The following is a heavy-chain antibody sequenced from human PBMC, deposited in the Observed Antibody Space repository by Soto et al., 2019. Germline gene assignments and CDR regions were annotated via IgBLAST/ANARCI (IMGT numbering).Heavy chain of an antibody. Sequence: TLSLTCTVSGGSISSGGYYWSWIRQHPGKGLEWIGYIYYSGSTYYNPSLKSRVTISVDTSKNQFSLKLSSVTAADTAVYYCARVRSYGRTVYYFDYWGQGTLVTVSS. D-gene: IGHD5-18*01. CDR2: IYYSGST. CDR1: GGSISSGGYY. J-gene: IGHJ4*02. CDR3: ARVRSYGRTVYYFDY. V-gene: IGHV4-31*03.